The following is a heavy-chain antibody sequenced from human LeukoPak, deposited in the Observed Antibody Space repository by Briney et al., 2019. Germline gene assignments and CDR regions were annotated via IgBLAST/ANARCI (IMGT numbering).Heavy chain of an antibody. J-gene: IGHJ6*03. V-gene: IGHV4-34*01. CDR3: ARGMYYDFWSGYFYYYYCMDV. Sequence: PSETLSLTCAVYGGSFSDYHWSWIRQPPGKGLEWIGEINHSGSTNYNPSLQSRVTISVYTSKNQFSLKLSSVTAADTAVYYCARGMYYDFWSGYFYYYYCMDVWGKGTTVTVSS. CDR1: GGSFSDYH. D-gene: IGHD3-3*01. CDR2: INHSGST.